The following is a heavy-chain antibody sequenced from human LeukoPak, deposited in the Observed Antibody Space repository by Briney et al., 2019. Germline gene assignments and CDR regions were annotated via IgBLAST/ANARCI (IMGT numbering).Heavy chain of an antibody. J-gene: IGHJ4*02. CDR2: INPKSGGS. CDR3: ARLGYCSSTSCYNFDY. D-gene: IGHD2-2*02. V-gene: IGHV1-2*02. CDR1: GYSFTGYY. Sequence: ASVKVSCKTSGYSFTGYYMHWVRQAPGQGLEWMGWINPKSGGSKYVQKFQGRVTMTRDTSISTAYMELSRLRSDDTAVYRCARLGYCSSTSCYNFDYWGQGTLVTVSS.